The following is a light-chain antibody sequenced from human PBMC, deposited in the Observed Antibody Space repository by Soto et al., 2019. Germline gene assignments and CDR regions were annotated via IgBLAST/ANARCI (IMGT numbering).Light chain of an antibody. Sequence: DIQVTQSPSSLSATVGDRITITSRASHSICSYLNWYQQKLGKALKLLIYAASSLQSGVSSRFSGSGSGTDFTLTISSLQPEDFATYYCQQSYSIPFTFGPGTKVDIK. CDR3: QQSYSIPFT. V-gene: IGKV1-39*01. CDR2: AAS. CDR1: HSICSY. J-gene: IGKJ3*01.